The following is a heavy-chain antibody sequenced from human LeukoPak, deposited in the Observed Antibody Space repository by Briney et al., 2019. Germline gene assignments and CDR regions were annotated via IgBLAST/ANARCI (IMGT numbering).Heavy chain of an antibody. CDR3: ARYVGGGYWYFDL. CDR2: IVHSGNT. CDR1: GGSFSGYY. J-gene: IGHJ2*01. Sequence: PSETLSLTCAVYGGSFSGYYWSWIRQPPGKGLGWIGEIVHSGNTKYNPSLKSRVTISVDTSKNQFSLNLTSVTAADTAVYYCARYVGGGYWYFDLWGRGTLFTVSS. V-gene: IGHV4-34*12. D-gene: IGHD3-22*01.